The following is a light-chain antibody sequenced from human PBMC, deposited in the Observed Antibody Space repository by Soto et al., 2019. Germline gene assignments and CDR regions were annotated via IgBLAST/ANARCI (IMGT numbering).Light chain of an antibody. CDR2: DAS. CDR1: SSDVGGYNY. Sequence: SVLTQPASVSGSPGQSITISCTGTSSDVGGYNYVSWYQQHPGKAPKLMIYDASNRPSGVSNRFSGSKSGNTASLTISGLQAEDEADYYCSSYTSSSTLVFGTGTKVTVL. V-gene: IGLV2-14*01. J-gene: IGLJ1*01. CDR3: SSYTSSSTLV.